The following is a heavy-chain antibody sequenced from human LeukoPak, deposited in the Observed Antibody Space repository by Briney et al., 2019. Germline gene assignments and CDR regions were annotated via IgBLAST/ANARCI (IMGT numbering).Heavy chain of an antibody. CDR3: ARQGGITVFGVAQPGGAFDI. V-gene: IGHV1-69*05. D-gene: IGHD3-3*01. CDR2: IIPIFGTA. J-gene: IGHJ3*02. Sequence: GASVKVSCKASGYKFTNYGLSWVRQAPGQGLEWLGGIIPIFGTAKYAQKVQGRVAMSTDESKSTAYMELSSLRSEDSAVYYCARQGGITVFGVAQPGGAFDIWGQGTMVTVSS. CDR1: GYKFTNYG.